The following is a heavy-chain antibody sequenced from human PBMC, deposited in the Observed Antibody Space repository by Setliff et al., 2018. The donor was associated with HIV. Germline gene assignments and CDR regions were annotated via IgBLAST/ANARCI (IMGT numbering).Heavy chain of an antibody. CDR3: ARSGYGDYDVEAPWDY. CDR2: ISAYNGNT. J-gene: IGHJ4*02. CDR1: GYSFTNYG. V-gene: IGHV1-18*01. D-gene: IGHD4-17*01. Sequence: ASVKVSCKASGYSFTNYGVNWVRQAPGQGLEWMGWISAYNGNTNYAQKLQGRVTMTTDTSTSTAYMEVSGLKSDDTAVYYCARSGYGDYDVEAPWDYWGQGTLVTVSS.